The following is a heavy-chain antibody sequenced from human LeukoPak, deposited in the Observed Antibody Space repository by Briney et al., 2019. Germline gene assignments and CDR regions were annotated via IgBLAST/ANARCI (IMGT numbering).Heavy chain of an antibody. CDR1: GYTFTSYY. V-gene: IGHV1-46*01. D-gene: IGHD3-22*01. CDR2: INPSGGST. Sequence: ASVKVSCKASGYTFTSYYMHWVRQAPGQGLEWMGIINPSGGSTSYAQKFQGRVTMTRDMSTSTVYMELSSLRSEDTAVYYCAKTEGKTYYYDSSGLSPFDPWGQGTLVTVSS. J-gene: IGHJ5*02. CDR3: AKTEGKTYYYDSSGLSPFDP.